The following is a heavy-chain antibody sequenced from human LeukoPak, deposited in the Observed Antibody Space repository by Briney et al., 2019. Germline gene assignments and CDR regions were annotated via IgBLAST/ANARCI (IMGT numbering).Heavy chain of an antibody. D-gene: IGHD6-19*01. Sequence: RASETLSLTCAVYGGSFSGYYWSWIRQPPGKGLEWIGEINHSGSTNYNPSLKSRVTISVDTSKNQFSLKLSSVTAADTAVYYCARRIAVAGKYYYYYYYMDVWGKGTTVTISS. CDR1: GGSFSGYY. CDR2: INHSGST. CDR3: ARRIAVAGKYYYYYYYMDV. V-gene: IGHV4-34*01. J-gene: IGHJ6*03.